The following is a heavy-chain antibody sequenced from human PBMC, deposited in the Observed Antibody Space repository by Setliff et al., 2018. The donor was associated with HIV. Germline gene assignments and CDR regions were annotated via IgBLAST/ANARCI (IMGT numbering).Heavy chain of an antibody. J-gene: IGHJ6*03. CDR3: ARWVGYYDSSGYPNYYYYYMDV. Sequence: SETLSLTCTVSGVSIRSDVYYWSWIRQHAGKGLEWIGHISTSGSTNYNPSLKSRVTMSVDTSKNQFSLKLSSVTAADTAVYYCARWVGYYDSSGYPNYYYYYMDVWGKGTTVTVSS. CDR2: ISTSGST. D-gene: IGHD3-22*01. CDR1: GVSIRSDVYY. V-gene: IGHV4-61*09.